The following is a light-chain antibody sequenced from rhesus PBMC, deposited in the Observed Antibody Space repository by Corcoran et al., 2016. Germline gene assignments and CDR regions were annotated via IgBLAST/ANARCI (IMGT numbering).Light chain of an antibody. CDR2: KAS. CDR1: QGISSW. Sequence: DIQMTQSPSSLSASVGDTVTITCRASQGISSWLAWYQQKPGKAPKLLIYKASSLQSGVPSRFSGCGSGTDFTLTISSLQSEDFATYYCQQYSSRPFTFGPGTKLDIK. CDR3: QQYSSRPFT. J-gene: IGKJ3*01. V-gene: IGKV1-22*01.